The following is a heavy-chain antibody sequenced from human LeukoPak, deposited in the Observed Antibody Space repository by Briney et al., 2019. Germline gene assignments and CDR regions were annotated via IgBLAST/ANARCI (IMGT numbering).Heavy chain of an antibody. V-gene: IGHV3-48*01. Sequence: GGSLRLSRAASGFTFSSYSMNWVRQAPGKGLEWVSYISSSSSTIYYADSVKGRFTISRDNAKNSLYLQMNSLRAEDTAVYYCASAALAGPLWGQGPLVTVSS. J-gene: IGHJ4*02. CDR2: ISSSSSTI. CDR3: ASAALAGPL. CDR1: GFTFSSYS. D-gene: IGHD6-19*01.